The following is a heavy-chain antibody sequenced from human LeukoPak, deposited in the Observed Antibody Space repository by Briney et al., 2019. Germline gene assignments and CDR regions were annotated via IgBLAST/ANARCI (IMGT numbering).Heavy chain of an antibody. J-gene: IGHJ4*02. CDR1: GGSISSYY. V-gene: IGHV4-59*01. CDR2: IYYGGGT. D-gene: IGHD5-24*01. CDR3: ARARDGYNLVDY. Sequence: SETLSLTRTVSGGSISSYYWSWIRQPAGKGLGWIGYIYYGGGTNYNPSLKGRVTISVDTSKNQFSLKLSSVTAADTAVYYCARARDGYNLVDYWGQGTLVTVSS.